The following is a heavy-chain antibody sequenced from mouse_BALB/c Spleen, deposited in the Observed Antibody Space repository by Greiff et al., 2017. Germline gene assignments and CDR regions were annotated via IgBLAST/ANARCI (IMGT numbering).Heavy chain of an antibody. CDR2: ISSGGGST. D-gene: IGHD1-2*01. CDR3: ARHPITRGRDY. V-gene: IGHV5-12-1*01. J-gene: IGHJ4*01. Sequence: DVMLVESGGGLVKPGGSLKLSCAASGFAFSSYDMSWVRQTPEKRLEWVAYISSGGGSTYYPDTVKGRFTISRDNAKNTLYLQMSSLKSEDTAMYYCARHPITRGRDYWGQGTSVTVSS. CDR1: GFAFSSYD.